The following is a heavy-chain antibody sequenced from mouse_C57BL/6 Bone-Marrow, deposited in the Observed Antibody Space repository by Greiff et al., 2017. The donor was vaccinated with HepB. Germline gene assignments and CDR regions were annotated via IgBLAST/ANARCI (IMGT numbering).Heavy chain of an antibody. J-gene: IGHJ4*01. D-gene: IGHD2-12*01. CDR2: INPGSGGT. CDR1: GYAFTNYL. V-gene: IGHV1-54*01. CDR3: ARDVTTRDYYAMDY. Sequence: QVHVKQSGAELVRPGTSVKVSCKASGYAFTNYLIEWVKQRPGQGLEWIGVINPGSGGTNYNEKFKGKAKLTADKSSSTAYMQLSSLTSEDSAVYCCARDVTTRDYYAMDYWDQGTSVTVSS.